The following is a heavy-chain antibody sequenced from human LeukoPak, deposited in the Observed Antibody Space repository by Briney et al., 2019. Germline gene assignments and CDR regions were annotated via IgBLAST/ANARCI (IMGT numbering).Heavy chain of an antibody. Sequence: GGSLRLSCAASGFSFSTHKMNWVRQAPGKGLEWVAVISYDGTKIYYADSAKGRFTISRDNSKNMEYLQMNSLRAEDTALYYCARGSVKLPGISYFDNWGQGTLVTVSS. V-gene: IGHV3-30-3*01. D-gene: IGHD3-3*02. CDR2: ISYDGTKI. CDR3: ARGSVKLPGISYFDN. CDR1: GFSFSTHK. J-gene: IGHJ1*01.